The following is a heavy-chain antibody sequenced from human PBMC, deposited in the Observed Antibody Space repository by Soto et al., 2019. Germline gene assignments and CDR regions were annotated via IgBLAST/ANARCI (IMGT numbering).Heavy chain of an antibody. CDR3: TTRQGGTTGTTADY. J-gene: IGHJ4*02. CDR2: IKSKTDGGTI. V-gene: IGHV3-15*07. D-gene: IGHD1-1*01. CDR1: GFPFSSYW. Sequence: GGSLRLSCAASGFPFSSYWMHWVRQAPGKGLEWVGRIKSKTDGGTIDYAAPVKGRFTISRDDSKNTLFLQMNSLKTEDTAVYYCTTRQGGTTGTTADYWGLGTLVTVSS.